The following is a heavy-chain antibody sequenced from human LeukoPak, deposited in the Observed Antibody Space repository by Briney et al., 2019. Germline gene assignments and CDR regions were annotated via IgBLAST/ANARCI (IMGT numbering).Heavy chain of an antibody. D-gene: IGHD2-2*01. V-gene: IGHV6-1*01. CDR1: GDRVSSNSVT. J-gene: IGHJ5*02. CDR3: ARRLTQYDCFDP. Sequence: SQTLSLTCAISGDRVSSNSVTWNWVRQSPSRGLEWLGRTYYRSTWYNDYAVSVRGRITVNPDTSKNQFSLHLNSVTPEDTAVYYCARRLTQYDCFDPWGQGILVTVSS. CDR2: TYYRSTWYN.